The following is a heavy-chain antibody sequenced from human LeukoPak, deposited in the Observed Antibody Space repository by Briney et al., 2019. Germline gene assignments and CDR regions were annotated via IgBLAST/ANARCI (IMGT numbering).Heavy chain of an antibody. CDR1: GFTFNSYS. V-gene: IGHV3-21*01. CDR2: ISSSSSYI. CDR3: ARGGRGFSSGWSFDY. Sequence: SGGSLRLSCAASGFTFNSYSMNWVRQAPGKGLEWVSSISSSSSYIYYADSVKGRFTISRDNAKNSLYLQMNSLRAEDTAVYYCARGGRGFSSGWSFDYWGQGTLVTVSS. J-gene: IGHJ4*02. D-gene: IGHD6-19*01.